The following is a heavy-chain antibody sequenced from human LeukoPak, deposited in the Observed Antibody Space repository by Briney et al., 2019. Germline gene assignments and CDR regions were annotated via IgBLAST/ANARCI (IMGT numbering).Heavy chain of an antibody. CDR2: MSPNGDST. J-gene: IGHJ5*02. V-gene: IGHV1-46*01. CDR1: GYPFTKFY. Sequence: GASVKVSCKASGYPFTKFYMHWVRHAPGHGLEWMGLMSPNGDSTLYSQKFQGRVTMTRDTSTSTDYMELSSLRSEDTAVYYCARDNSDTVKGECSGACYWWFDPWGQGTLVTVSS. CDR3: ARDNSDTVKGECSGACYWWFDP. D-gene: IGHD6-19*01.